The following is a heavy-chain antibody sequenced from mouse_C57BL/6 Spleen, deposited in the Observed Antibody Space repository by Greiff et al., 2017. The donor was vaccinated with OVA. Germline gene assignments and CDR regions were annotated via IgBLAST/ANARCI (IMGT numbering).Heavy chain of an antibody. Sequence: VQLQQPGAELVRPGSSVKLSCKASGYTFTSYWMHWVKQRPIQGLEWIGNIDPSDSETHYNQKFKDKATLTVDKSSSTAYMQLSSLTSEDSAVYYRARLGRAWYFDVWGTGTTVTVSS. CDR1: GYTFTSYW. CDR3: ARLGRAWYFDV. V-gene: IGHV1-52*01. D-gene: IGHD4-1*01. CDR2: IDPSDSET. J-gene: IGHJ1*03.